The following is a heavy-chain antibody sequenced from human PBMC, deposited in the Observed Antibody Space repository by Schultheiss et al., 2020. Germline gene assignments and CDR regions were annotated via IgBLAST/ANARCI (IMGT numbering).Heavy chain of an antibody. D-gene: IGHD4-17*01. CDR2: ISYDGSNK. CDR3: ATNCAYGDYDYYYGMDV. CDR1: GFTFSSYG. V-gene: IGHV3-30*03. Sequence: GESLKISCAASGFTFSSYGMHWVRQAPGKGLEWVAVISYDGSNKYYADSVKGRFTISRDNSKNTLYLQMNSLRAEDTAVYYCATNCAYGDYDYYYGMDVWGQGTTVTVSS. J-gene: IGHJ6*02.